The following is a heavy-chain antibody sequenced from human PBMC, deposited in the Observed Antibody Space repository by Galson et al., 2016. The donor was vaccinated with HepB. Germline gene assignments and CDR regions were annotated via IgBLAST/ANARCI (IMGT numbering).Heavy chain of an antibody. CDR3: VGGYSGFDRDY. V-gene: IGHV3-21*01. Sequence: SLRLSCAVSGFPFNSYHLNWVRQAPGKGLEWVSSIDSSRTYIFYAVSVKGRFTISRDNARNTLFLQMDDLRVDDTAVYYCVGGYSGFDRDYWGQGTLVTVSS. J-gene: IGHJ4*02. CDR1: GFPFNSYH. CDR2: IDSSRTYI. D-gene: IGHD5-12*01.